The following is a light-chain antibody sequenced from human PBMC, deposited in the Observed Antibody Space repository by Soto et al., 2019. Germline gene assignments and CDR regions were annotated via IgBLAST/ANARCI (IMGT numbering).Light chain of an antibody. V-gene: IGLV4-60*03. CDR1: SGHSSYI. J-gene: IGLJ2*01. CDR2: FEGSGSY. CDR3: ETWDRNTRV. Sequence: QSVLTQSSSASASLGSSVKLTCTLSSGHSSYIIAWHQQQPGKAPRYLMKFEGSGSYNKGSGVPDRFSGSSSGADRYLTISNLQSEDEAEYYCETWDRNTRVFGGGTKLTVL.